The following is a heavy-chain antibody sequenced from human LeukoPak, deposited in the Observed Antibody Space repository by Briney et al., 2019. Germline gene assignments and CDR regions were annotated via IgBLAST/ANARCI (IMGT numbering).Heavy chain of an antibody. J-gene: IGHJ3*02. CDR2: IIPIFGTA. CDR3: ARELLWFGELLGAFDI. CDR1: GGTFSSYA. D-gene: IGHD3-10*01. V-gene: IGHV1-69*01. Sequence: GSSVKVSCKASGGTFSSYAISWVRQAPGQGLEWMGGIIPIFGTANYAQKFQGRVTITADESTSTAYMELSSLRSEDTAVYYCARELLWFGELLGAFDIWGQGTMVTVSS.